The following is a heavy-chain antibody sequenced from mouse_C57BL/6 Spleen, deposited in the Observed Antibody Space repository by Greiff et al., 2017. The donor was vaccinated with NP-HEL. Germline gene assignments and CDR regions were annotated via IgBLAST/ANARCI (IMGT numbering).Heavy chain of an antibody. Sequence: DVKLVESGGGLVKPGGSLKLSCAASGFTFSSYAMSWVRQTPEKRLEWVATISDGGSYTYYPDNVKGRFTISRDNAKNNLYLQMSHLKSEDTAMYYCARDRDSNYGGFDYWGQGTTLTVSS. V-gene: IGHV5-4*01. J-gene: IGHJ2*01. CDR1: GFTFSSYA. CDR3: ARDRDSNYGGFDY. D-gene: IGHD2-5*01. CDR2: ISDGGSYT.